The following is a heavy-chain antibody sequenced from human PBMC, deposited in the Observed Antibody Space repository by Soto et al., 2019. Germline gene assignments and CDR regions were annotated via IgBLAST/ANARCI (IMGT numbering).Heavy chain of an antibody. CDR1: GFTFSSYD. CDR3: ARGTVTKGSRAFDI. J-gene: IGHJ3*02. D-gene: IGHD4-17*01. Sequence: GGSLRLSCAASGFTFSSYDMHWVRQATGKGLEWVSAIGTAGDTYYPGSVKGRFTISRENAKNSLYLQMNSLRAGDTAVYYCARGTVTKGSRAFDIWGQGTMVTVSS. V-gene: IGHV3-13*01. CDR2: IGTAGDT.